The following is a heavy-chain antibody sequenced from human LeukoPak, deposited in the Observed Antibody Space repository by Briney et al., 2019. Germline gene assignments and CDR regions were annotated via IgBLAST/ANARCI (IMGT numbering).Heavy chain of an antibody. D-gene: IGHD3-10*01. V-gene: IGHV3-30*02. CDR2: IRYDGSNK. Sequence: GGSLRLSCAASGFTFSSHGMHWVRQAPGKGLEWVAFIRYDGSNKYYADSVKGRFTISRDNSKNTLYLQMNSLRAEDTAVYYCAKERYGSAPDYWGQGTLVTVSS. CDR3: AKERYGSAPDY. J-gene: IGHJ4*02. CDR1: GFTFSSHG.